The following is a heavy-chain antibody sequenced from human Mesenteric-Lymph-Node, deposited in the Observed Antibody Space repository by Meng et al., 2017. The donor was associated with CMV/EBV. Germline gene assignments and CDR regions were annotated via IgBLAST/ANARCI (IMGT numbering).Heavy chain of an antibody. CDR2: IIPILGIA. CDR3: ARGGLKGSSGYYQYYFDY. D-gene: IGHD3-22*01. Sequence: SVKVSCKASGGTFSSYTISWVRQAPGQGLEWMGGIIPILGIANYAQKFQGRVTITADKSTSTAYMELSSLRSEDTAVYYCARGGLKGSSGYYQYYFDYWGQGTLVTVSS. J-gene: IGHJ4*02. CDR1: GGTFSSYT. V-gene: IGHV1-69*10.